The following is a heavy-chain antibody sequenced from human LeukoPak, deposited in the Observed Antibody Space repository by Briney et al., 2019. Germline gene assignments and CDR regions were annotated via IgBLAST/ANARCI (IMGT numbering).Heavy chain of an antibody. V-gene: IGHV3-30*02. J-gene: IGHJ4*02. CDR2: IRYDGSNK. Sequence: GGSLRLSCAASGFTFSSYGMHWVRQAPGKGLEWVAFIRYDGSNKYYADSVKGRFTISRDNSKNTLYLQMNSLRAEDTAVYYCARGYSGYDYLIDYWGQGTLVTVSS. D-gene: IGHD5-12*01. CDR1: GFTFSSYG. CDR3: ARGYSGYDYLIDY.